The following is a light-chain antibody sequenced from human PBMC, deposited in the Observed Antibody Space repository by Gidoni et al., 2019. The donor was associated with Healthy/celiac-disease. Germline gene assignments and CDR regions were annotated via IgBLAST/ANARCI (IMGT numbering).Light chain of an antibody. CDR3: MQALQTRT. V-gene: IGKV2-28*01. J-gene: IGKJ1*01. Sequence: DIAMTQSPRSLPVTPGEPASISCRSSQSLLHSNGYNYLDWYLQKPGQSPQLLIYLGSNRASGVPDRFSGSGSGTDFTLKISRVEAEDVGVYYCMQALQTRTFGQGTKVEIK. CDR2: LGS. CDR1: QSLLHSNGYNY.